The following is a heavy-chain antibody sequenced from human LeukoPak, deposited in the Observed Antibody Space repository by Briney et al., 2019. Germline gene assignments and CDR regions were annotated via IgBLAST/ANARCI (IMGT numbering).Heavy chain of an antibody. CDR1: GFTFTSSA. Sequence: VASVKVSCKASGFTFTSSAVQWVRQARGQRLEWIGWIVVGSGNTNYAQKFQERVTITRDMSTSTAYMELSSLRSEDTAVYYCAARAGTYYDFWSGYSAYDAFDTWGQGTMVTVSS. CDR3: AARAGTYYDFWSGYSAYDAFDT. V-gene: IGHV1-58*01. CDR2: IVVGSGNT. D-gene: IGHD3-3*01. J-gene: IGHJ3*02.